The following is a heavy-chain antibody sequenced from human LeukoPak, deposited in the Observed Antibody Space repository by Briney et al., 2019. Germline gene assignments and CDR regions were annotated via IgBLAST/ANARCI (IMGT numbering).Heavy chain of an antibody. CDR2: ISSSSSYI. V-gene: IGHV3-21*01. CDR1: GFTFSNYE. D-gene: IGHD6-13*01. CDR3: ARVSAAAGKLIDY. J-gene: IGHJ4*02. Sequence: PGGSLRLSCAASGFTFSNYEMNWVRQAPGKGLEWVSSISSSSSYIYYADSVKGRFTISRDNAKNSLYLQMNSLRAEDTAVYYCARVSAAAGKLIDYWGQGTLVTVSS.